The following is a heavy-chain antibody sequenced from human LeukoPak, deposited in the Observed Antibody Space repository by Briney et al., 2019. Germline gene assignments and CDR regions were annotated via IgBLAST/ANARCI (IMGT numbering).Heavy chain of an antibody. V-gene: IGHV3-21*01. D-gene: IGHD1-7*01. CDR2: ISSSSSYI. CDR3: ARDLGGWNYLSYYFDY. Sequence: PGGSLRLSCAAPGFTFSSCSMNWVRQAPGKGLEWVSSISSSSSYIYYADSVKGRFTISRDNAKNSLYLQMNSLRAEDTAVYYCARDLGGWNYLSYYFDYWGQGTLVTVSS. CDR1: GFTFSSCS. J-gene: IGHJ4*02.